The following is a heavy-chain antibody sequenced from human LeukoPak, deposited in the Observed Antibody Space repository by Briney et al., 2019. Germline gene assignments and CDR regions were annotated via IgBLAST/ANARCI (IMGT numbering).Heavy chain of an antibody. J-gene: IGHJ4*02. CDR2: ISWNSGSI. CDR1: AFDFDDYA. V-gene: IGHV3-9*01. D-gene: IGHD3-10*01. Sequence: PGGSLRLSCAASAFDFDDYAMHWVRQAPGKGLEWVSGISWNSGSIGYADSVKGRFTISRDNAKNSLYLQMNSLRAEDTALYYCAKDRGDYYGSGSTFDYWGQGTLVTVSS. CDR3: AKDRGDYYGSGSTFDY.